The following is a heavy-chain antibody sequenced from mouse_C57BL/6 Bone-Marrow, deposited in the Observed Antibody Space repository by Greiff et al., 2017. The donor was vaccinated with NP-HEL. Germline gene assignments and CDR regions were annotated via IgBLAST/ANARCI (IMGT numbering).Heavy chain of an antibody. CDR2: IYPRSGNT. J-gene: IGHJ3*01. Sequence: QVQLQQSGAELARPGASVKLSCKASGYTFTSYGISWVKQRTGQGLEWIGEIYPRSGNTYYNEKVKGKATLTADKSSSTAYMELRSLTSEDSAVYFCASHYGYDGGFAYWGQGTLVTVSA. V-gene: IGHV1-81*01. CDR1: GYTFTSYG. D-gene: IGHD2-2*01. CDR3: ASHYGYDGGFAY.